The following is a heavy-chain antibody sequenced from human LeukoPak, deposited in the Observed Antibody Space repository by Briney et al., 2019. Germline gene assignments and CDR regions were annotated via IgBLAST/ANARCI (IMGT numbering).Heavy chain of an antibody. J-gene: IGHJ4*02. V-gene: IGHV3-30*02. D-gene: IGHD2-15*01. CDR3: AKASGGSSPNFDY. CDR1: GFTFSSYG. Sequence: GSLRLSCAASGFTFSSYGMHWVRQAPGKGLEWVAFIRYDGSNKYYADSVKGRFTISRDNSKNTLYLQTNSLRAEDTAVYYCAKASGGSSPNFDYWGQGTLVTVSS. CDR2: IRYDGSNK.